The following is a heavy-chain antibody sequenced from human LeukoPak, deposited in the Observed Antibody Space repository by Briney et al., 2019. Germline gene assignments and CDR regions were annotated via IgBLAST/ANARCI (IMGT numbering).Heavy chain of an antibody. CDR2: VSSDGGTK. D-gene: IGHD5-18*01. Sequence: GGSLRLSCTASKFTFSNYGMQWVRQAPGKGLEWVAVVSSDGGTKYYADSVKGRFTISRDNSRNTMYLQMDSLRAEDTAVYYCAKATTKDTAMVQDYWGQGTLVTVSS. CDR1: KFTFSNYG. V-gene: IGHV3-30*18. J-gene: IGHJ4*02. CDR3: AKATTKDTAMVQDY.